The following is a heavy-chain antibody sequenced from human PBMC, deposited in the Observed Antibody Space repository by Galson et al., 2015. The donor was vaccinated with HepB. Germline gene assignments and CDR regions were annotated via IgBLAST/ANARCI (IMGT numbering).Heavy chain of an antibody. V-gene: IGHV3-23*01. Sequence: SLRLSCAASGFTFSSYAMRWVRQAPGKGLEWVSAISGSGGSTYYADSVKGRFTIPRDNTKNTLYLQMNSLRTKDTPGYDCAKDEWLPQRGYVFYYWGQGT. CDR2: ISGSGGST. J-gene: IGHJ4*02. D-gene: IGHD5-24*01. CDR3: AKDEWLPQRGYVFYY. CDR1: GFTFSSYA.